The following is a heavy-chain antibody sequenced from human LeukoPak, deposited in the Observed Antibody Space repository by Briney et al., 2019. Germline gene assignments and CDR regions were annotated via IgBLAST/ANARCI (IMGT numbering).Heavy chain of an antibody. CDR1: GGSISTYY. CDR3: ARSYSSGGNVALFQH. D-gene: IGHD6-19*01. CDR2: IHYSGST. V-gene: IGHV4-59*08. J-gene: IGHJ1*01. Sequence: SETLSLTCTVSGGSISTYYWSWIRQPPGRGLEYIGLIHYSGSTNYNSSLKSRVTISVDTSKNQFSLKLSSVTAADTAVYYCARSYSSGGNVALFQHWGQGTLVTVSS.